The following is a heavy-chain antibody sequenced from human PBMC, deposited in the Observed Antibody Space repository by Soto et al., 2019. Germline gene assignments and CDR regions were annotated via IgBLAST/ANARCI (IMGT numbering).Heavy chain of an antibody. Sequence: GGSLRLSCTVSGFTFSSSTMTWVRQGPGKGLEWVSSISSSSSYIYFADSLKGRFTISRDNAKNSLYLQMNSLRAEDTAVYYCARDIGGMSAVWGQGTQVTVSS. CDR2: ISSSSSYI. CDR3: ARDIGGMSAV. V-gene: IGHV3-21*06. CDR1: GFTFSSST. J-gene: IGHJ4*02. D-gene: IGHD3-10*01.